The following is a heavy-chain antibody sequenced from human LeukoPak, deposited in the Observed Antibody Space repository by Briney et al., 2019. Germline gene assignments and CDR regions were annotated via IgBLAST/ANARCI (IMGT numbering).Heavy chain of an antibody. J-gene: IGHJ6*02. CDR1: GGSISSGDYY. V-gene: IGHV4-30-4*01. CDR2: IYYSGST. CDR3: ARERGYYGMDV. Sequence: SQTLSLTCTVSGGSISSGDYYWSWIRQPPGKGLEWIGYIYYSGSTYYNPSLKSRVTISVDTSKNQFSLKLSSVTAADTAVYYRARERGYYGMDVWGQGTTVTVSS.